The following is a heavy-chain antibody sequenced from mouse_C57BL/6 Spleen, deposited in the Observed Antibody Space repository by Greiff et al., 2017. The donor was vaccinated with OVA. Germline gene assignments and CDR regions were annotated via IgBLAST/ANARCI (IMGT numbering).Heavy chain of an antibody. Sequence: QVHVKQPGAELVRPGSSVKLSCKASGYTFTSYWMHWVKQRPIQGLEWIGNIDPSDSETHYNQKFKDKATLTVDKSSSTAYMQLSSLTSEDSAVYYCARGVGDFYYAMDYWGQGTSVTVSS. V-gene: IGHV1-52*01. D-gene: IGHD3-1*01. CDR3: ARGVGDFYYAMDY. J-gene: IGHJ4*01. CDR1: GYTFTSYW. CDR2: IDPSDSET.